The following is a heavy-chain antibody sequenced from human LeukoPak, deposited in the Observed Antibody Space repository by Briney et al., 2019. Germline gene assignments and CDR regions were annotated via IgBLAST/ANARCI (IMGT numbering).Heavy chain of an antibody. CDR1: GFTFSSYA. J-gene: IGHJ4*02. D-gene: IGHD1-26*01. V-gene: IGHV3-30-3*01. CDR2: ISYDGSNK. CDR3: ARGTRGSYSSIHD. Sequence: GGSLRLSCAASGFTFSSYAMPWVRQAPGKGLEWVAVISYDGSNKYYADSVKGRFTISRDNSKNTLYLQMNSLRAEDTAVYYCARGTRGSYSSIHDWGQGTLVTVSS.